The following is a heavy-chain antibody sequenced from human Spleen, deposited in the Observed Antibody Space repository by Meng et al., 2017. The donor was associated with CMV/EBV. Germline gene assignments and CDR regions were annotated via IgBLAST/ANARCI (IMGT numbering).Heavy chain of an antibody. J-gene: IGHJ6*02. CDR2: VSGSGRTT. CDR3: ANPILSGSMDV. CDR1: GFTFSTYA. Sequence: GESLKISCAASGFTFSTYALSWVRQVPGKGLEWVSAVSGSGRTTFYADSVRGRFTVSRDNSKNTLYLQMNSLRVEDTAVYYCANPILSGSMDVWGQGTTVTVSS. D-gene: IGHD2-21*01. V-gene: IGHV3-23*01.